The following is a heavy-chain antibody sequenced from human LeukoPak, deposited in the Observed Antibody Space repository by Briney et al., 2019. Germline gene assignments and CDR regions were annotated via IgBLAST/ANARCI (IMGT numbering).Heavy chain of an antibody. Sequence: SQTLSLNCTVSGGSISSGGYYWSWIRQHPGKGLEWIAYIYYSGSTYYNPSLKSRVTISVDTSKNQFSLKLSSVTAADTAVYYCARVADYGLDYWGQGTLVTVSS. D-gene: IGHD4-17*01. J-gene: IGHJ4*02. V-gene: IGHV4-31*03. CDR2: IYYSGST. CDR3: ARVADYGLDY. CDR1: GGSISSGGYY.